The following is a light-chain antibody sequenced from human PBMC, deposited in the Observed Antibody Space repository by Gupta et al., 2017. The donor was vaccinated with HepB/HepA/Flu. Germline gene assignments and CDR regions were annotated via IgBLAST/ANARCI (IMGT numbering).Light chain of an antibody. CDR2: GAS. V-gene: IGKV3-15*01. CDR3: QQYNNWPPIT. CDR1: QSVSNN. Sequence: ETVMTQSPAVLSVSPGQRVTLSCRASQSVSNNLAWYHQKPGQVPRLLIYGASTRATAIPARFSGSGSGTEFTLTIRDLQPEDFAIYYCQQYNNWPPITFGQGTRLEIK. J-gene: IGKJ5*01.